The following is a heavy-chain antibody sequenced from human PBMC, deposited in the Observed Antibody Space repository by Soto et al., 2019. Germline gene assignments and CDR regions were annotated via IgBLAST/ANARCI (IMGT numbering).Heavy chain of an antibody. CDR2: ISSSSSYI. V-gene: IGHV3-21*01. D-gene: IGHD2-21*02. Sequence: EVQLVESGGGLVKPGGSLRLSCAASGFTFSSYSMNWVRQAPGKGLEWVSSISSSSSYIYYADSVKGRFTISRDNAKNSLYLQMNSLRAKDTAVYYCARDQEGDPGYWGQGTLVTVSS. CDR1: GFTFSSYS. J-gene: IGHJ4*02. CDR3: ARDQEGDPGY.